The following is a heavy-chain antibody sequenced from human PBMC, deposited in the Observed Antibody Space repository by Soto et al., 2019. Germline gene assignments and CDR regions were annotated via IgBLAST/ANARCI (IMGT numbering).Heavy chain of an antibody. J-gene: IGHJ5*02. Sequence: GASVKVSCKASGYTFTSYYMHWVRQAPGQGLEWMGIINPSGGSTSYAQKFQGRVTMTRDTSTSTVYMELSSLRSEDTAVYYCARDRPNIAAAGKKARWFDPWGQGTLVTVSS. CDR1: GYTFTSYY. D-gene: IGHD6-13*01. V-gene: IGHV1-46*01. CDR3: ARDRPNIAAAGKKARWFDP. CDR2: INPSGGST.